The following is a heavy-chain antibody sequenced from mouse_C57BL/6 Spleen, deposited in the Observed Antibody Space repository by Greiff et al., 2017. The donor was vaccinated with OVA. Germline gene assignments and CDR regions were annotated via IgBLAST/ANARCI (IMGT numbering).Heavy chain of an antibody. J-gene: IGHJ3*01. V-gene: IGHV1-55*01. D-gene: IGHD2-5*01. CDR2: IYPGSGST. Sequence: QVQLQQSGVELVKPGASVKMSCKASGYTFTSYWITWVKQRPGQGLEWIGDIYPGSGSTNYNEKFKSKATLTVDTSSSTAYMQLSSLTSEDSAVYYCASYYSNPFAYWGQGTLVTVSA. CDR1: GYTFTSYW. CDR3: ASYYSNPFAY.